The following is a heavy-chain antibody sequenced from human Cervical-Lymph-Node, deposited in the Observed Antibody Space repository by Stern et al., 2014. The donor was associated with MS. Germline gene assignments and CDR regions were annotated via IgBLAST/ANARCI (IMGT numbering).Heavy chain of an antibody. CDR1: GFTFSSYS. Sequence: EMQLVESGGGLIQPGGSLRLSCAASGFTFSSYSINWVRQAPGKGLEWISYISSTSRNIFYANSVKGRFTISRDNAINSVWLQMNSLRAEDTAVYYCARVGVSGWTSDYWGQGTLVTVSS. D-gene: IGHD6-19*01. CDR2: ISSTSRNI. CDR3: ARVGVSGWTSDY. V-gene: IGHV3-48*01. J-gene: IGHJ4*02.